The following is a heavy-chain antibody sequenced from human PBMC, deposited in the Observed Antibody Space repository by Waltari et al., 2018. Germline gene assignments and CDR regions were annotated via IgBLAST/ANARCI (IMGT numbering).Heavy chain of an antibody. V-gene: IGHV1-3*03. CDR3: ARAAAYYYDRFDP. CDR2: INAGNGKR. Sequence: QVQLVQSGAEVTKPGASVKVSCKASGYTFTSYAMHWVRQAPGQRLEWMGWINAGNGKRKDAQEFQGRGTSTRDTSARKAYMELSSLRSEDMAVYYCARAAAYYYDRFDPWGQGTLVTVSS. CDR1: GYTFTSYA. J-gene: IGHJ5*02. D-gene: IGHD3-22*01.